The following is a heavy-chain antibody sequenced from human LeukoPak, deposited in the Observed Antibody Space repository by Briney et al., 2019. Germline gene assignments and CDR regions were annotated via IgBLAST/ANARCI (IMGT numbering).Heavy chain of an antibody. Sequence: SETLSLTCAVYGGSFSGYYWSWIRQPPGKGLEWIGEINHSGSTNYNPSLKSRVTISVDTSKNQFSLKLSSVTAADTAVYYCARVGSSWTRDYYFDYWGQGTLVTVSS. V-gene: IGHV4-34*01. D-gene: IGHD6-13*01. CDR2: INHSGST. J-gene: IGHJ4*02. CDR3: ARVGSSWTRDYYFDY. CDR1: GGSFSGYY.